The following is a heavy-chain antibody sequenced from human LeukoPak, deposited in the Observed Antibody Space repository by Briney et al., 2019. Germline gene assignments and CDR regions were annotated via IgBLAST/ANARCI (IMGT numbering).Heavy chain of an antibody. CDR2: INHSGST. V-gene: IGHV4-34*01. Sequence: SETLSLTCAVYGGSFSGYYWSWIRQPPGKGLEWIGEINHSGSTNYNPSLKSRVTISVDTSKNQFSLKLSSVTAADTAVYYCAREYCSGGSCCPIFDYWGQGTLVTVSS. CDR1: GGSFSGYY. CDR3: AREYCSGGSCCPIFDY. J-gene: IGHJ4*02. D-gene: IGHD2-15*01.